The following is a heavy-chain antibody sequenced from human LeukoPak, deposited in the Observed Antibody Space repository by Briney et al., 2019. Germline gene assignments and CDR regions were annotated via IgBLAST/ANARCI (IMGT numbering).Heavy chain of an antibody. CDR1: GYTFTRYG. Sequence: GASVKVSCKASGYTFTRYGISWVRQAPGQGLEWMGWISAYNGNTNYAQKLQGRVTMTTDTSTSTAYMELRSLRSDDTAVYYYARLTRIYYYDSSGYYGGSWFDPWGQGTLVTVPS. CDR2: ISAYNGNT. J-gene: IGHJ5*02. CDR3: ARLTRIYYYDSSGYYGGSWFDP. V-gene: IGHV1-18*01. D-gene: IGHD3-22*01.